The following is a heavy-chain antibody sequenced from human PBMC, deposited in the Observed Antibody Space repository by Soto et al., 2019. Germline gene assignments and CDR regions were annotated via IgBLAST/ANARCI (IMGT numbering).Heavy chain of an antibody. CDR3: ARVDYGMDV. CDR1: GGSISSTIHY. V-gene: IGHV4-39*07. J-gene: IGHJ6*02. Sequence: SETLSLTCTVSGGSISSTIHYWGWIRQPPGKGLEWVGSIYYTGSTSYYNPSLMGRVTISVDTSKNRFSLKLSSVTAADTAVYYCARVDYGMDVWGQGTTVTVSS. CDR2: IYYTGSTS.